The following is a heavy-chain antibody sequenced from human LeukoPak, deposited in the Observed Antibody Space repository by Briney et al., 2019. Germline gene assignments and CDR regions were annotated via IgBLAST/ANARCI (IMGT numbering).Heavy chain of an antibody. CDR2: ISWNSGSI. J-gene: IGHJ3*02. CDR3: ARDCSGRAAMLAGDAFDI. Sequence: PGGSLRLSCAASGFTFDDYAMHWVRQAPGKGLEWVSGISWNSGSIGYADSVKGRFTISRDNAKNSLYLQMNSLRAGDTAVYYCARDCSGRAAMLAGDAFDIWGQGTMVTVSS. V-gene: IGHV3-9*01. D-gene: IGHD5-18*01. CDR1: GFTFDDYA.